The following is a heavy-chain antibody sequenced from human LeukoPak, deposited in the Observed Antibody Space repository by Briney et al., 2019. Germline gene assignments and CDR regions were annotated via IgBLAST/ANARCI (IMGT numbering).Heavy chain of an antibody. Sequence: PSETLSLTCTVSGASISSYYWSWIRQPPGKGLEWIGHIYYSGSTNYNPSLKSRVTISVDTSKNQFSLKLSSVTAADTAVYYCARDRGRMDYNTGGFDYWGQGTLVTVSS. D-gene: IGHD4-11*01. CDR3: ARDRGRMDYNTGGFDY. J-gene: IGHJ4*02. CDR2: IYYSGST. V-gene: IGHV4-59*01. CDR1: GASISSYY.